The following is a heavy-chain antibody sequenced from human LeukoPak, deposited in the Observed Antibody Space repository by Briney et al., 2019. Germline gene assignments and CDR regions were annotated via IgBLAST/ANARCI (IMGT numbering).Heavy chain of an antibody. CDR2: ISYDGSNK. V-gene: IGHV3-30-3*01. CDR1: GFTFSSYA. J-gene: IGHJ6*02. D-gene: IGHD5-12*01. Sequence: GGSLRLSCAASGFTFSSYAMHWVRQAPGKGLEWVAVISYDGSNKYYADSVKGRFTISRDNSKNTLYLQMNSLRAEDTAVYYCAKDLGYSGPNGMDVWGQGTTVTVSS. CDR3: AKDLGYSGPNGMDV.